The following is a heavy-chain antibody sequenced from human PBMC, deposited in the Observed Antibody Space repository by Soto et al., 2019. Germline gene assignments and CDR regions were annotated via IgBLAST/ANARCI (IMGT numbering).Heavy chain of an antibody. CDR1: GGSISSGDYY. V-gene: IGHV4-30-4*01. D-gene: IGHD3-10*01. CDR3: ARVGWFGATTIDY. J-gene: IGHJ4*02. Sequence: QVQLQESGPGLVKPSQTLSLTCTVSGGSISSGDYYWSWIRQPPGKGLEWIGYIYYSGSTYYNPSLKGRVTISVDTSKNQFSLKLCSVTSADRAVYLCARVGWFGATTIDYWGQGTLVTVSS. CDR2: IYYSGST.